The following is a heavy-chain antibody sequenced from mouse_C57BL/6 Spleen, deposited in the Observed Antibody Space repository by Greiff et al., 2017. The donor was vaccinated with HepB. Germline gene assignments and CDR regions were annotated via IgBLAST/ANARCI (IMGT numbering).Heavy chain of an antibody. CDR3: ARYYLYWYFDV. CDR1: GYTFTSYW. D-gene: IGHD1-1*02. V-gene: IGHV1-64*01. Sequence: VQLQQSGAELVKPGASVKLSCKASGYTFTSYWLHWVKQRPGQGLEWIGMIHPNSGSTNYNEKFKSKATLTVDKSSSTAYMQLSSLTSEDSAVYYCARYYLYWYFDVWGTGTTVTVSS. CDR2: IHPNSGST. J-gene: IGHJ1*03.